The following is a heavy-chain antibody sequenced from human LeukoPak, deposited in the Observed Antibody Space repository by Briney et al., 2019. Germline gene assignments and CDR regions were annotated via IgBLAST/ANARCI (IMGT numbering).Heavy chain of an antibody. CDR3: ARFPCSGDSCYSGIRAFDI. V-gene: IGHV4-39*01. CDR1: GGSISNSSYY. Sequence: SETLSLTCTVSGGSISNSSYYWGWIRQPPGKGLQWIGSIYYSGSTYYNPSLKSRVTISVDTSKNQFSLKLSSVTAADTAVYYFARFPCSGDSCYSGIRAFDIWGQGTTVIVPS. J-gene: IGHJ3*02. D-gene: IGHD2-15*01. CDR2: IYYSGST.